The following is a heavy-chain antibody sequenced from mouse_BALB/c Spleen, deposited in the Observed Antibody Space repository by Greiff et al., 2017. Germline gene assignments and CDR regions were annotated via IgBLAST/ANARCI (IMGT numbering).Heavy chain of an antibody. V-gene: IGHV1-69*02. D-gene: IGHD1-1*01. Sequence: QVQLQQPGAELVRPGASVKLSCKASGYTFTSYWINWVKQRPGQGLEWIGNIYPSDSYTNYNQKFKDKATLTVDKSSSTAYMQLSSPTSEDSAVYYCTIITTVGGLAYWGQGTLVTVSA. J-gene: IGHJ3*01. CDR3: TIITTVGGLAY. CDR1: GYTFTSYW. CDR2: IYPSDSYT.